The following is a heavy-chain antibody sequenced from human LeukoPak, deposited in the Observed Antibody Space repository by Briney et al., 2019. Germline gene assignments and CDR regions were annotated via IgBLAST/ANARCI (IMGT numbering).Heavy chain of an antibody. CDR2: ISWNSSSI. D-gene: IGHD1-14*01. V-gene: IGHV3-9*01. CDR1: GFTFDNYA. Sequence: PGRSLRLSCAASGFTFDNYAMHWVRQAPGKGLEWVSGISWNSSSISYADSVKGRFTISRDNAKNSLYLQMNSLRAEDTAFYYCAKDIAPGNRLYYFDYWGQGTLVTVSS. CDR3: AKDIAPGNRLYYFDY. J-gene: IGHJ4*02.